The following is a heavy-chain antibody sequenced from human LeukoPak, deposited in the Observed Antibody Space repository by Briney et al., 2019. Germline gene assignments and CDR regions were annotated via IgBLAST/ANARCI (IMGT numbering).Heavy chain of an antibody. D-gene: IGHD3-10*01. CDR2: ISYDGSNK. Sequence: GGSLRLSCAASGFTFSSYAMHWVRQAPGKGLEWVAVISYDGSNKYYADSVKGRFTISRDNSKNTLYLQMNSLRAEDTAVYYCARDALTSKRGKGYYYYYMDVWGKGATVTVSS. J-gene: IGHJ6*03. V-gene: IGHV3-30*04. CDR3: ARDALTSKRGKGYYYYYMDV. CDR1: GFTFSSYA.